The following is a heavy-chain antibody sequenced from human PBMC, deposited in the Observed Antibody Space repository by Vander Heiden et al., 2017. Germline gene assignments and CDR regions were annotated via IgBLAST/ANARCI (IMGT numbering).Heavy chain of an antibody. CDR3: AGNKWGLSI. J-gene: IGHJ3*02. D-gene: IGHD7-27*01. CDR1: GDTFTSVE. CDR2: MRSNGANT. V-gene: IGHV1-8*01. Sequence: QVQLVQSGAEVKKPGASVKVSCTVSGDTFTSVEITWVRQAAGQGLEWMGWMRSNGANTVYAQKFQGRVTMTRDTSINTAYMELSSLRSDDTAVYYCAGNKWGLSIWGQGTVVTVSS.